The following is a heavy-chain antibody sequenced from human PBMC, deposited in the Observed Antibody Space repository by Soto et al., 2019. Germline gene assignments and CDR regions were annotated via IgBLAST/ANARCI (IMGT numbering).Heavy chain of an antibody. V-gene: IGHV1-69*01. J-gene: IGHJ4*02. Sequence: QVQLVQSGAEVKKPGSSVKVSCKASGGTFSSYALSWVRQAPGQGLEWMGGIIPIFGTANYAQKFQGRVTITADESTSTAYMELSSLRSEDTAVYYCARSPFNYYDSSGYIDYWGQGTLVTVSS. CDR2: IIPIFGTA. D-gene: IGHD3-22*01. CDR1: GGTFSSYA. CDR3: ARSPFNYYDSSGYIDY.